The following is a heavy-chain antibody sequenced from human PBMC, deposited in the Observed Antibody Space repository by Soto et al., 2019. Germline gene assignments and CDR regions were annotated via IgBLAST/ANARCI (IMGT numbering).Heavy chain of an antibody. V-gene: IGHV3-23*01. J-gene: IGHJ4*02. Sequence: SLRLSCAAPGFTFTSNGMSWVRQAPGKGLQWVSGITGSDGVTYYADSVKGRFTLARDTSKNTLCLQMNSLRAEDTAVYYCTWRSGEYYDYWGQGTLVTVSS. D-gene: IGHD3-22*01. CDR3: TWRSGEYYDY. CDR2: ITGSDGVT. CDR1: GFTFTSNG.